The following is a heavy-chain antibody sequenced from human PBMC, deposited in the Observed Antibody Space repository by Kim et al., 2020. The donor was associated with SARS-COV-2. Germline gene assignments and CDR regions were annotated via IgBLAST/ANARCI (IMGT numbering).Heavy chain of an antibody. CDR3: ATRPPTSPSWHYLDY. J-gene: IGHJ4*02. V-gene: IGHV3-23*01. D-gene: IGHD1-26*01. CDR1: GVTFSNYA. Sequence: GGSLRLSCAASGVTFSNYAMSWVRQPPGKGLEWVSVITAGAGTTYYADSVRDRFTISRDNSKNTLYLQMNSLRAEDTAVYYCATRPPTSPSWHYLDYWGQGTLVTVSS. CDR2: ITAGAGTT.